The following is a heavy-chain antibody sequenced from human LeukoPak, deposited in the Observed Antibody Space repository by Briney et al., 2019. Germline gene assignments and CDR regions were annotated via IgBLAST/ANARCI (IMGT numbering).Heavy chain of an antibody. V-gene: IGHV3-33*01. D-gene: IGHD2-21*01. Sequence: GTSLRLSCATSGFIFSHYGFHWVRQTPGRGLEWLSVVWPDGNKKYYADSVKGRFTVSKDNSENTLSLQMNSLTAEDTAMYYCVVVLVPATVWHFDLWGRGTLVTVSS. J-gene: IGHJ2*01. CDR2: VWPDGNKK. CDR3: VVVLVPATVWHFDL. CDR1: GFIFSHYG.